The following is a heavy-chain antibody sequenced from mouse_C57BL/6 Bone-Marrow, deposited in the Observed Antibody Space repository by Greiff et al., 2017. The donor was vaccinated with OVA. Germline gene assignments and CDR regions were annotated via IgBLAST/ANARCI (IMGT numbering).Heavy chain of an antibody. Sequence: EVQLQQSGPELVKPGASVKIPCKASGYTFTDYNMDWVKQSHGKSLEWIGDINPNNGGTIYNQKFKGKATLTVDKSSSTAYMELRSLTSEDTAVYYCARLDDGYYVWFAYWGQGTLVTVSA. J-gene: IGHJ3*01. D-gene: IGHD2-3*01. CDR1: GYTFTDYN. V-gene: IGHV1-18*01. CDR3: ARLDDGYYVWFAY. CDR2: INPNNGGT.